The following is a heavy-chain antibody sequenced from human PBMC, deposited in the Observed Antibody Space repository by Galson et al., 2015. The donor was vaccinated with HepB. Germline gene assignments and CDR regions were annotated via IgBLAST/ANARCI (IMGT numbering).Heavy chain of an antibody. CDR2: VYYSGNT. CDR1: GGSIVSSSHY. V-gene: IGHV4-30-4*08. CDR3: ARGSSSGPLYYFDF. J-gene: IGHJ4*02. Sequence: TLSLTCTVSGGSIVSSSHYWGWIRQPPGKGLEWIGYVYYSGNTYYNPSLKSRVTISVDRTKNQFSLKVISVTAADTAVYYCARGSSSGPLYYFDFWGQGSLATVSS. D-gene: IGHD6-19*01.